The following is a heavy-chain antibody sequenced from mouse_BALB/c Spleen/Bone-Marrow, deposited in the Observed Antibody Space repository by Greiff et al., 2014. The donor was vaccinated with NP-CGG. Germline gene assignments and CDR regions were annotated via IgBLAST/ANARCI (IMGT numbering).Heavy chain of an antibody. CDR3: ARGLRAWFAY. CDR2: INPSNGGT. J-gene: IGHJ3*01. CDR1: GYTFTSYY. V-gene: IGHV1S81*02. D-gene: IGHD3-1*01. Sequence: VKLVESEAELVKPGASVQLSCKASGYTFTSYYMYWVKQRPGQGLEWIGGINPSNGGTNFNEKFKSKATLTVDKSSSTAYMQLSSLTSEDSAVYYGARGLRAWFAYWGQGTLVTVSA.